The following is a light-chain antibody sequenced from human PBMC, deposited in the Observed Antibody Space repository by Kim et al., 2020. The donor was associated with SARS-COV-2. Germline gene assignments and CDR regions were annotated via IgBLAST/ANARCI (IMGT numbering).Light chain of an antibody. CDR3: FSAADNNWM. CDR2: KDS. CDR1: ILAKKY. Sequence: SGSPGQTATITCSGNILAKKYARWFQQKPGQAPVLVIYKDSERPSGIPERFSGSSSGTTVTLTISGAQVEDEAVYHCFSAADNNWMFGGGTQLTVL. J-gene: IGLJ3*02. V-gene: IGLV3-27*01.